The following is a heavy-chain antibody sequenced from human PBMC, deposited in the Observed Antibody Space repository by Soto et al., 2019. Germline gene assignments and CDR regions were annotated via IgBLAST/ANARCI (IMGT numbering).Heavy chain of an antibody. J-gene: IGHJ6*02. CDR3: ASNHLGPTPYGMDV. CDR1: GYTFTSYA. Sequence: ASGKVSCKASGYTFTSYAMHWVRQAPGQRLEWMGWINAGNGNTKYSQKFQGRVTITRDTSASTAYMELGSLRSEDTAVYYCASNHLGPTPYGMDVWGQGTTVTVSS. V-gene: IGHV1-3*01. D-gene: IGHD3-3*01. CDR2: INAGNGNT.